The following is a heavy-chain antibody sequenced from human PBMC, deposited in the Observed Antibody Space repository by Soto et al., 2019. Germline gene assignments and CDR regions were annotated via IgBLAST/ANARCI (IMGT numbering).Heavy chain of an antibody. CDR3: ARTKGIAAAGKGMDV. V-gene: IGHV1-46*01. J-gene: IGHJ6*02. CDR2: INPSGGST. Sequence: VKVSCKASGYTFTSYYMHWVRQAPGQGLEWMGIINPSGGSTSYAQKFQGRVTMTRDTSTSTVYMELSSLRSEDTAVYYCARTKGIAAAGKGMDVWGQGTTVTVSS. CDR1: GYTFTSYY. D-gene: IGHD6-13*01.